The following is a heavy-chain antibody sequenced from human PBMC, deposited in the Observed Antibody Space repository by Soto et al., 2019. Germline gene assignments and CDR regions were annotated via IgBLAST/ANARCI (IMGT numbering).Heavy chain of an antibody. D-gene: IGHD6-19*01. J-gene: IGHJ4*02. CDR3: NTDTGWAVAGSPTQDY. Sequence: EVQLVESGGGLVKPGGSLRLSCAASRFTFSNAWMNWVRQAPGRGLEWVGRIKTKDEGGTTDFTAPVKGRFTISRDDSKNTLYLQMNSLRTEDTAVSYCNTDTGWAVAGSPTQDYWGQGTLVTVSS. V-gene: IGHV3-15*07. CDR2: IKTKDEGGTT. CDR1: RFTFSNAW.